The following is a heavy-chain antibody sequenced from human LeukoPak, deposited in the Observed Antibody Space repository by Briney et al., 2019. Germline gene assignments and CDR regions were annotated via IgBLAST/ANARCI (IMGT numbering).Heavy chain of an antibody. J-gene: IGHJ4*02. Sequence: PSETLSLTCTVSGGSINNYYWSWIPQPPGKGLEWIGCIYYSGSTNYNPSLKSRVTMSVEMSKNQFSLKLSSVTAADTAVYYCVRANYFDYWGQGTLVTVSS. CDR3: VRANYFDY. CDR2: IYYSGST. V-gene: IGHV4-59*12. CDR1: GGSINNYY.